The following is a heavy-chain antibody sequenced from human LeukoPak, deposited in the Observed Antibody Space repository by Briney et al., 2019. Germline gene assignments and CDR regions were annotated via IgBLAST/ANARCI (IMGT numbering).Heavy chain of an antibody. J-gene: IGHJ4*02. CDR3: TKRDGQSFDY. CDR2: ILQDAETT. V-gene: IGHV3-23*01. Sequence: GGSVRLSCAASGFSFSTSMMSWVRRVPGQGLEWVSTILQDAETTYYADSVRGRFTISRDNFKDTLFLQMSSPRAEDTAIYYCTKRDGQSFDYWGQGALVTVSS. CDR1: GFSFSTSM. D-gene: IGHD5-24*01.